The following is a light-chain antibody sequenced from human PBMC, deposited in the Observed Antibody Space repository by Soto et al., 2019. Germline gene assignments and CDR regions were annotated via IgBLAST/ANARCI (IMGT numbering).Light chain of an antibody. CDR1: QSVANNY. CDR3: EQYGSTPLP. CDR2: DAS. Sequence: EIVVTQSPGTLSLSPWERATLSCRASQSVANNYLAWYQQKPGQAPRFLIYDASSRATGIPDRFISSGSGTDFTLTISRREPEDFAVYYCEQYGSTPLPFGGGTKVEIK. V-gene: IGKV3-20*01. J-gene: IGKJ4*01.